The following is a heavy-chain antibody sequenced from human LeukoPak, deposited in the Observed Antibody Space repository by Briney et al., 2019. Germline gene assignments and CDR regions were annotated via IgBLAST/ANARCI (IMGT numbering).Heavy chain of an antibody. J-gene: IGHJ6*02. CDR2: IYTSGST. CDR1: GGSISSYY. CDR3: ARDPGGDYDSSGYYYYYYGMDV. Sequence: ASETLSLTCTVSGGSISSYYWSWIRQPAGKGLEWIGRIYTSGSTNYNPSLKSRVTMSVDTSKNQFSLKLSSVTAADTAVYYCARDPGGDYDSSGYYYYYYGMDVWGQGTTVTVSS. D-gene: IGHD3-22*01. V-gene: IGHV4-4*07.